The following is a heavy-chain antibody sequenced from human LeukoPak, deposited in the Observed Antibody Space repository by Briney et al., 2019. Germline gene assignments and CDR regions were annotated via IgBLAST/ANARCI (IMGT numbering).Heavy chain of an antibody. CDR1: GFTFSSYG. Sequence: GGPLRLSCAASGFTFSSYGMHWVRQAPGKGLEWVALIKPDGSNKYYADSVKGRFTISRDNSKNTLHLQMNGLRAEDTAVYYCARSRAFDYWGQGTLVTVSS. D-gene: IGHD2/OR15-2a*01. CDR2: IKPDGSNK. V-gene: IGHV3-30*02. J-gene: IGHJ4*02. CDR3: ARSRAFDY.